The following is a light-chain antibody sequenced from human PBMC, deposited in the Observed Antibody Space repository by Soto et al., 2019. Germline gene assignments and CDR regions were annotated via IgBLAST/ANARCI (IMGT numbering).Light chain of an antibody. V-gene: IGKV3-11*01. J-gene: IGKJ5*01. CDR3: QQRSNWPRGIT. Sequence: DILLTQSPGTLSLSPGERVTLSCRASQSVSSYLAWYQQKPGQAPRLLIYDASNRATGIPARFSGSGSGTDFTLTIRSLEPEDFAVYYCQQRSNWPRGITFGQGTRLEIK. CDR1: QSVSSY. CDR2: DAS.